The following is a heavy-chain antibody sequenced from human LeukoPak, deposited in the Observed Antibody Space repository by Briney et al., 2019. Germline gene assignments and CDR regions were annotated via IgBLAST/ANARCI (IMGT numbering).Heavy chain of an antibody. CDR1: SDSFTDYY. J-gene: IGHJ4*02. D-gene: IGHD7-27*01. Sequence: SETLSLTCSVSSDSFTDYYWTWVRQPAGRGLEWLGRISTPGSTNYNPSLKSRVTISVDTSKNQFSLKLTSVTAADTAVYYCARLAWGRLDYWGQGTLVTVSS. CDR2: ISTPGST. CDR3: ARLAWGRLDY. V-gene: IGHV4-4*07.